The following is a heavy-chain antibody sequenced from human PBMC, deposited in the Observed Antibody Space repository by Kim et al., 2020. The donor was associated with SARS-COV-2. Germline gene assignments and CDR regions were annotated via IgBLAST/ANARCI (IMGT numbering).Heavy chain of an antibody. CDR2: ISAYSGNT. D-gene: IGHD1-20*01. J-gene: IGHJ4*02. CDR3: ARAGITGADFDY. Sequence: ASVKVSCKASGYTFNSYGISWVRQAPGQGLEWMGWISAYSGNTNYAQKVQGRVTMTTDTSTNTAYMELKSLRSDDTAVYYCARAGITGADFDYWGQGTLGTVSS. V-gene: IGHV1-18*01. CDR1: GYTFNSYG.